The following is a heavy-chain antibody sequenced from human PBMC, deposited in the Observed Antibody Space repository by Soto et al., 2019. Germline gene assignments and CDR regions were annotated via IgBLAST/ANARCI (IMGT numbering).Heavy chain of an antibody. CDR2: ISYDGNNK. J-gene: IGHJ6*02. CDR3: GSTYYNPSLKSRVTISVDTSKNQFSLKLSSVTAADTAVYYCARELPYYYGSGTQPNEYYYYGMDV. V-gene: IGHV3-30-3*01. D-gene: IGHD2-21*02. CDR1: GFTYSTYT. Sequence: GGSLRLSCAASGFTYSTYTMHWVRQAPGKGLEWVAVISYDGNNKFYADSVKGRFTISRDSTKQTLYLQMNSLRPADTAMYYCGSTYYNPSLKSRVTISVDTSKNQFSLKLSSVTAADTAVYYCARELPYYYGSGTQPNEYYYYGMDVWGQGTTVTVSS.